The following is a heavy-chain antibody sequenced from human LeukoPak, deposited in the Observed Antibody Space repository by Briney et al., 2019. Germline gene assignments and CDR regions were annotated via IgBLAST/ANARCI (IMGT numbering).Heavy chain of an antibody. J-gene: IGHJ3*02. Sequence: AGGSLRLSCAASGFTFSSYAMHWVRQAPGKGLEWVAVISYDGSNKYYADSVKGRFTISRDNSKNTLYLQMNSLRAEDTAVYYCASPLMVVKAFDIWGQGTMVTVSS. V-gene: IGHV3-30-3*01. D-gene: IGHD2-15*01. CDR2: ISYDGSNK. CDR1: GFTFSSYA. CDR3: ASPLMVVKAFDI.